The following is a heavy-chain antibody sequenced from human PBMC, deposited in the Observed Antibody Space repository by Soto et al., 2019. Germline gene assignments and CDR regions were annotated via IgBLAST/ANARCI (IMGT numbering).Heavy chain of an antibody. D-gene: IGHD1-26*01. J-gene: IGHJ4*02. CDR3: ARDYTEVSGSYFEA. CDR2: ISYDGSNK. Sequence: QVQLVESGGGVVQPGRSLRLSCAASGFTFSSYAMHWVRQAPGKGLEWVAVISYDGSNKYYADSVKGRFTISRDNSKNTLYLQMNSLRAEDTAVYYCARDYTEVSGSYFEAWGQGTLVTVSS. CDR1: GFTFSSYA. V-gene: IGHV3-30-3*01.